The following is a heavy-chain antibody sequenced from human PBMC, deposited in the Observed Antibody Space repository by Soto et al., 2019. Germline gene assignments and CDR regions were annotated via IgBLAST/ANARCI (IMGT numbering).Heavy chain of an antibody. V-gene: IGHV3-30*03. Sequence: WSLRLSCAASGFTFSSYGMHWVRQAPGKGLEWVAVISYDGSNKYYADSVKGRFTISRDNSKNTLYLQMNSLRAEDTAVYYCNVAAANFDYWGQGTLVTVSS. J-gene: IGHJ4*02. CDR2: ISYDGSNK. CDR1: GFTFSSYG. CDR3: NVAAANFDY. D-gene: IGHD6-13*01.